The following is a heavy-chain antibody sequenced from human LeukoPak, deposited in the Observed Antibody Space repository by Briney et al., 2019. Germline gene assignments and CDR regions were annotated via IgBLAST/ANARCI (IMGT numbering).Heavy chain of an antibody. CDR1: GGSFSGYY. D-gene: IGHD2-15*01. Sequence: SETLSLTCAVCGGSFSGYYWSWIRQPPGKGLEWIGEINHSGSTNYNPSLKSRVTISVDTSKNQFSLKLSSVTAADTAVYYCASGGSGGSCQDYWGQGTLVTVSS. J-gene: IGHJ4*02. CDR3: ASGGSGGSCQDY. V-gene: IGHV4-34*01. CDR2: INHSGST.